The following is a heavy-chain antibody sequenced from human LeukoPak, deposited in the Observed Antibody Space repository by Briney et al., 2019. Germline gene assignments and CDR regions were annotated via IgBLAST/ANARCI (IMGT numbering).Heavy chain of an antibody. CDR2: ISSSSSYI. J-gene: IGHJ3*02. D-gene: IGHD6-19*01. Sequence: GGSLRLSCAASGFTFSSCSMNWVRQAPGKGLEWVSSISSSSSYIYYADSVKGRFTISRDNAKNSLYLQMNSLRAEDTAVYYCARALSSADAFDIWGQGTMVTVSS. CDR3: ARALSSADAFDI. CDR1: GFTFSSCS. V-gene: IGHV3-21*01.